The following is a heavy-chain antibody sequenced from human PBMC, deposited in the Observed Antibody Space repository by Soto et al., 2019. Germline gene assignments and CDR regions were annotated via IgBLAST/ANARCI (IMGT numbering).Heavy chain of an antibody. V-gene: IGHV1-46*01. D-gene: IGHD2-2*01. Sequence: ASVKVSCKASGYTFTSYYMHWVRQAPGRGLEWMGIINPSGGSTSYAQKFQGRVTMTRDTSTSTVYMELSSLRSEDTAVYYCARMRVPATIGYYYYGMDVWGQGTTVTVSS. CDR2: INPSGGST. CDR1: GYTFTSYY. CDR3: ARMRVPATIGYYYYGMDV. J-gene: IGHJ6*02.